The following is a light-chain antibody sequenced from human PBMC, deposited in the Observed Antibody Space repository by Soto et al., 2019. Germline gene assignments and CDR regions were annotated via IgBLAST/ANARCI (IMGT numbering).Light chain of an antibody. CDR2: EVI. J-gene: IGLJ2*01. Sequence: QSVLTQPASVSGSPGQSITISCTGSSSDVGTYNLVSWYQHHPGKAPKLMISEVIKRPSGVSNRFSGSKSGNTASLTISWIQAEDEADYYCCSYAGSRIFVFGGGTKVTVL. V-gene: IGLV2-23*02. CDR1: SSDVGTYNL. CDR3: CSYAGSRIFV.